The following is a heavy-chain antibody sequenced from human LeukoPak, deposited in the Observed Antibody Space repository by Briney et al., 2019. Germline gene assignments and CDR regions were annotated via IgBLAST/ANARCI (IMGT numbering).Heavy chain of an antibody. CDR3: ARAGQYYYDSAGYFPDY. Sequence: SETLSLTCTVSGGSISSSYYYWGWIRQPPGKGLEWIGSIYYSGSTYYNPSLKSRVIISVDTSKNQFSLKLSSVTAADTAVYYCARAGQYYYDSAGYFPDYWGQGTLVTVSS. J-gene: IGHJ4*02. CDR2: IYYSGST. D-gene: IGHD3-22*01. CDR1: GGSISSSYYY. V-gene: IGHV4-30-4*08.